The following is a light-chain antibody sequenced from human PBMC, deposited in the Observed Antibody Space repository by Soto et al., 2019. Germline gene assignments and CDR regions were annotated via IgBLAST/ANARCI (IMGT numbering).Light chain of an antibody. CDR3: QHYNYWPYT. CDR2: GAS. Sequence: EIVLTQSPVTLSLSPGERATLSCRASQSVTSSYLAWYQQKFGQAPRLLIYGASTRATGIPARFSGSGSGTEFTLTISSLQSDDFAVYYCQHYNYWPYTFGQGTKVDIK. CDR1: QSVTSSY. V-gene: IGKV3-15*01. J-gene: IGKJ2*01.